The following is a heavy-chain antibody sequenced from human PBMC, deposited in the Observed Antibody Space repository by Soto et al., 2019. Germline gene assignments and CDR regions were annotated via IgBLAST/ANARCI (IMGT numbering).Heavy chain of an antibody. V-gene: IGHV3-30*18. D-gene: IGHD2-8*01. CDR2: ISYDGSNK. CDR3: AKYAQYYYYYMDV. J-gene: IGHJ6*03. Sequence: GGSLRLSCAASGFTFSSYGMHWVRQAPGKGLEWVAVISYDGSNKYYADSVKGRFTISRDNSKNTLYLQMNSLRAEDTAVYYCAKYAQYYYYYMDVWGKGTTVTVSS. CDR1: GFTFSSYG.